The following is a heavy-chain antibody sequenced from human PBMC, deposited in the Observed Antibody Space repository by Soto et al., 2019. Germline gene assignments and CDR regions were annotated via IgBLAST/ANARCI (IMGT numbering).Heavy chain of an antibody. CDR1: GFTFSSYG. J-gene: IGHJ2*01. V-gene: IGHV3-30*18. D-gene: IGHD4-17*01. CDR2: ISYDGSNK. Sequence: QVQLVESGGGVVQPGRSLRLSCAASGFTFSSYGMHWVRQAPGKGLEWVAVISYDGSNKYYADSVKGRFTISRDNSKNALCLQMDSLRAEDTAVYYCAKDPSCGDYAEIATWYFDLWGRGTLVTVSS. CDR3: AKDPSCGDYAEIATWYFDL.